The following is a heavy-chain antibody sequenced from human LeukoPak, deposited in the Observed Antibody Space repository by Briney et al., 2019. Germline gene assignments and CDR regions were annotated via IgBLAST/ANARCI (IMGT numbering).Heavy chain of an antibody. V-gene: IGHV4-59*01. Sequence: SETLSLTCTVSGGSISSYYWSWIRQPPGKGLEWIGYIYYSGSTNYNPSLKSRVTISVDTSKNQFSLKLSSVTAADTAVYYCARGLPAASFDPWGKGPLVTVSS. CDR3: ARGLPAASFDP. J-gene: IGHJ5*02. CDR2: IYYSGST. D-gene: IGHD2-2*01. CDR1: GGSISSYY.